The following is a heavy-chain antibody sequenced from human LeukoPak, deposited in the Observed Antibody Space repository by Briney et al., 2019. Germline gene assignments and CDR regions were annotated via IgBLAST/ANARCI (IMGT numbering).Heavy chain of an antibody. CDR3: AREEGTFDY. CDR2: IKSDGSEI. D-gene: IGHD1-1*01. V-gene: IGHV3-7*01. CDR1: GFTFRSYW. Sequence: GKSLRLSCAASGFTFRSYWMTWVRQAPGKGLEWVANIKSDGSEIYSADSVKGRFTISRDNAKNSLYLQMNSLRAEDTAVYYCAREEGTFDYWSQGTLVTVSS. J-gene: IGHJ4*02.